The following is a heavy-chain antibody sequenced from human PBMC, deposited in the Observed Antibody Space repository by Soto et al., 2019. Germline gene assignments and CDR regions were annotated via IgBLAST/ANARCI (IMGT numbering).Heavy chain of an antibody. D-gene: IGHD3-22*01. CDR3: ARETYYYDSSGYYSYNWFDP. Sequence: QVQLQESGPGLVKPSETLSLTCTVSGGSISSYYWSWIRQPPGKGLGWIGYIYYSGSTNYNPSLKSRVTISVDTSKNQFSLKLSSVTAADTAVYYCARETYYYDSSGYYSYNWFDPWGQGTLVTVSS. CDR1: GGSISSYY. CDR2: IYYSGST. V-gene: IGHV4-59*01. J-gene: IGHJ5*02.